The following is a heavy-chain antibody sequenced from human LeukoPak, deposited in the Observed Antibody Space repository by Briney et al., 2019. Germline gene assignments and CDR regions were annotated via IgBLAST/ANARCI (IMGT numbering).Heavy chain of an antibody. CDR3: TRHGGRDYYDSSEDAFDI. V-gene: IGHV3-15*01. CDR1: GFNFNNAW. Sequence: GGSLRLSCVASGFNFNNAWMIWARQAPGKGPEWVGRIKGQLDGATTDYAAPVRGRFTISRDDSKNTAYLQMNSLKTEDTAVYYCTRHGGRDYYDSSEDAFDIWGQGTMVTVSS. J-gene: IGHJ3*02. D-gene: IGHD3-22*01. CDR2: IKGQLDGATT.